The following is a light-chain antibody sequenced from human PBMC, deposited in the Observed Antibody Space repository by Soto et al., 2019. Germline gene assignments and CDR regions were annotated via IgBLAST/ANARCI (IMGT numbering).Light chain of an antibody. J-gene: IGKJ3*01. Sequence: EIVLTQSPGTLSLSPGERATLSCRASQSVSSSYLAWYQQKPGQAPRLLIYGASNRASGISDRFSDSGSGTDFTLTISRLEPEDFAVYYCQQYGSSPLFTFGPGTTVDLK. CDR3: QQYGSSPLFT. V-gene: IGKV3-20*01. CDR1: QSVSSSY. CDR2: GAS.